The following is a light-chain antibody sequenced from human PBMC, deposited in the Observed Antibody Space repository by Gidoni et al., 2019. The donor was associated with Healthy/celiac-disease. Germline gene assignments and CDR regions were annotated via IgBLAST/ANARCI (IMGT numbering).Light chain of an antibody. Sequence: DIVMTQSPDSLAVSLGERATINCKSSQSVLYSSNNKNYLAWYQQKQGQPPKLLIYWASTRESGVPDRFSGSGSGTDFTLTISSLQAEDVAVYYCQQYYSTPPTFVGGTKVEIK. CDR2: WAS. CDR1: QSVLYSSNNKNY. CDR3: QQYYSTPPT. J-gene: IGKJ4*01. V-gene: IGKV4-1*01.